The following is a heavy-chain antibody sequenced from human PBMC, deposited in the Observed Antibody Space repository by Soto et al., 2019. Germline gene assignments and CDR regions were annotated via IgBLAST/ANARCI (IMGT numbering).Heavy chain of an antibody. CDR2: TYYRSKWFD. Sequence: QVQLQQSGPGLVKPSQTLSLTCAISGDSVSNNNAAWNWIRQSPSRGLEWLGRTYYRSKWFDDYAVSVKSRITISPDTSKNQFSLHLTSVTPEDTAVYYWALSSDWPPRGWFDPWGQGTLVTVSS. V-gene: IGHV6-1*01. D-gene: IGHD6-19*01. CDR3: ALSSDWPPRGWFDP. J-gene: IGHJ5*02. CDR1: GDSVSNNNAA.